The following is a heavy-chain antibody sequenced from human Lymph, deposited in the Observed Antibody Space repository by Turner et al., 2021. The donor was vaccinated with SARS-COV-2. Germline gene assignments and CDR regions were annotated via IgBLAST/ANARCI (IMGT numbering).Heavy chain of an antibody. J-gene: IGHJ5*02. V-gene: IGHV1-69*04. CDR2: IIPILGIA. D-gene: IGHD1-26*01. Sequence: QVQLVQSGAEVKKPGSSVKVSCKASGGTFSSNAINWVRQAPGQGLAWMGRIIPILGIANYAQKFQGRVTITADKSTSTAYMELSSLRSEDTAVYYCARGRLDSFGGGYYSWFDPWGQGTLVTVSS. CDR3: ARGRLDSFGGGYYSWFDP. CDR1: GGTFSSNA.